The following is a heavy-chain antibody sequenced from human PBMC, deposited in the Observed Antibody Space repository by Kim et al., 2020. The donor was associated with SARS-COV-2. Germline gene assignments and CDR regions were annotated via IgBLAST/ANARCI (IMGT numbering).Heavy chain of an antibody. D-gene: IGHD6-19*01. V-gene: IGHV4-39*01. J-gene: IGHJ5*02. Sequence: SETLSLTCTVSGGSISSSSYYWGWIRQPPGKGLEWIGSIYYSGSTYYNPSLKSRVTISVDTSNNQFSLKLSSVTAADTAVYYCARQGAVAAYGGDWFDPWGQGTLVTVSS. CDR1: GGSISSSSYY. CDR2: IYYSGST. CDR3: ARQGAVAAYGGDWFDP.